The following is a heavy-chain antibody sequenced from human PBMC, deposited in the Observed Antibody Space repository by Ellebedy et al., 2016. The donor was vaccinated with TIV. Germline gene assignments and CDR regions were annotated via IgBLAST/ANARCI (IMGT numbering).Heavy chain of an antibody. D-gene: IGHD2-15*01. CDR3: AREVVVAATRGGLGY. V-gene: IGHV3-53*01. J-gene: IGHJ4*02. Sequence: GESLKISXAASGFTVSTNYMSWVRQAPGKGLEWVSAISGSGGSTYYADSVKGRFTISRDNAKNTLYLQMNSLRAEDTAVYYCAREVVVAATRGGLGYWGQGTLVTVSS. CDR1: GFTVSTNY. CDR2: ISGSGGST.